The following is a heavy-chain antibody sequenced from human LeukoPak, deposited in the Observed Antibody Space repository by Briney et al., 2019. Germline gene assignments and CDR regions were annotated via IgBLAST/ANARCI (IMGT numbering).Heavy chain of an antibody. V-gene: IGHV3-9*01. D-gene: IGHD5-12*01. Sequence: PGGSLRLSCAASGFTFDDYAMHWVRQAPGKGLEWVSGISWNSGSIVYADSVKGRFTISRDNAKNSLYLQMNSLRAEDTALYYCAKDLGYSGYDSIFDYWGQGTLVTVSS. CDR3: AKDLGYSGYDSIFDY. J-gene: IGHJ4*02. CDR2: ISWNSGSI. CDR1: GFTFDDYA.